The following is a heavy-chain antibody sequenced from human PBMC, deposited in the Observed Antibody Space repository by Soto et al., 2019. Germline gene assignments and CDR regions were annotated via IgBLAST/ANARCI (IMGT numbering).Heavy chain of an antibody. J-gene: IGHJ3*02. CDR2: MNPNSGNT. CDR1: GYTFTSYD. V-gene: IGHV1-8*01. D-gene: IGHD3-3*01. Sequence: ASVKVSCKASGYTFTSYDINWGRQATGKGLEWMGWMNPNSGNTGYAQKFQGRVTMTRNTSISTAYMELSSLRSEDTAVYYCASPARNYDFWSGYSFDIWGQGTMVTVSS. CDR3: ASPARNYDFWSGYSFDI.